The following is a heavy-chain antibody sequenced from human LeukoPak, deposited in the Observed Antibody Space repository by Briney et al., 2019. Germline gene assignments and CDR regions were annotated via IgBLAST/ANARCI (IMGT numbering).Heavy chain of an antibody. CDR3: AHRYYGSGSYYSTHLDS. J-gene: IGHJ4*02. CDR2: TYWGDDK. V-gene: IGHV2-5*02. Sequence: SGPTVVNPTRTLTLTCTFSGFSLSTSGVGVGWIRQPPGKALEWLALTYWGDDKRHSPSLKSRLTITKDTSKNQVVLTMTNVDPVDTATYYCAHRYYGSGSYYSTHLDSWGQGTPVTVSS. D-gene: IGHD3-10*01. CDR1: GFSLSTSGVG.